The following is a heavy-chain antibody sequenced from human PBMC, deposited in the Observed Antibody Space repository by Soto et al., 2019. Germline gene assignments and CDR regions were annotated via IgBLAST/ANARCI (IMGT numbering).Heavy chain of an antibody. Sequence: EVQLVESGGGLVQPGGSLRLSCAASGFTVSSNYMSWVRQAPGKGLEWVSVIYSGGSTYYADSVKGRFTISRHNSKTTLYLQMNSLRAEDTAVYYCARRSSYGYCYYLDYWGQGTLVTVSS. CDR3: ARRSSYGYCYYLDY. D-gene: IGHD5-18*01. J-gene: IGHJ4*02. CDR2: IYSGGST. CDR1: GFTVSSNY. V-gene: IGHV3-53*04.